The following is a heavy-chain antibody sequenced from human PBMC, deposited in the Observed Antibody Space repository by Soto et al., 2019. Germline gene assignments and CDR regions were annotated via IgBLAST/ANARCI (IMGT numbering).Heavy chain of an antibody. V-gene: IGHV3-30*18. Sequence: GGSLRLSCAASGFTFSSYGMRWVRQAPGKGLEWVAVISYDGSNKYYADSVKGRFTISRDNSKNTLYLQMNSLRAEDTAVYYCAKDLLAVAGSKGVYSYGMDVWGQGTTVTVSS. J-gene: IGHJ6*02. CDR1: GFTFSSYG. D-gene: IGHD6-19*01. CDR3: AKDLLAVAGSKGVYSYGMDV. CDR2: ISYDGSNK.